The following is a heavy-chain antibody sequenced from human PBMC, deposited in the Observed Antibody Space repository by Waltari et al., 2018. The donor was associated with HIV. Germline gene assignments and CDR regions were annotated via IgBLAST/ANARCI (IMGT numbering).Heavy chain of an antibody. D-gene: IGHD3-10*01. CDR1: GLTFSTYG. J-gene: IGHJ4*02. CDR2: IWYDGSNE. CDR3: AREGHYYGSGRFGGDY. Sequence: QVQLVESGGGVVQPGRALRPSCAASGLTFSTYGMHWVRKAPGKGLEWVAGIWYDGSNEYYADSVKGRLTISRDNSKNTVYLQINRLRAEDTAVYYCAREGHYYGSGRFGGDYWGQGTLVTVSS. V-gene: IGHV3-33*01.